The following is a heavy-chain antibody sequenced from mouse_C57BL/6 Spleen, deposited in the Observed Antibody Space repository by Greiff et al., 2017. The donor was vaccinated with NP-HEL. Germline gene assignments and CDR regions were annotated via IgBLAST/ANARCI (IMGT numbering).Heavy chain of an antibody. V-gene: IGHV5-17*01. J-gene: IGHJ2*01. CDR3: ARIYYDYDVGYYFDY. D-gene: IGHD2-4*01. CDR2: ISSGSSTI. Sequence: EVKLVESGGGLVKPGGSLKLSCAASGFTFSDYGMHWVRQAPEKGLEWVAYISSGSSTIYYADTVKGRFTISRDNAKNNLFLQMTSLRADDTAMYYCARIYYDYDVGYYFDYWGQGTTLTVSS. CDR1: GFTFSDYG.